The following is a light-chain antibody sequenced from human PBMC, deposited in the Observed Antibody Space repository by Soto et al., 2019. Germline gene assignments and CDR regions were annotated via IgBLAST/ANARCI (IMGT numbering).Light chain of an antibody. J-gene: IGKJ4*01. V-gene: IGKV3-20*01. Sequence: EIVLTQSPGTLSLSPGERATLSCRASQTVRTNYLAWFQHKPGQAPRPLIYGASSRATGIPDRFSGSGSGTDFTLTITRLDPEDFAVYFCQQYSDSPLTFGGATNVDIK. CDR1: QTVRTNY. CDR2: GAS. CDR3: QQYSDSPLT.